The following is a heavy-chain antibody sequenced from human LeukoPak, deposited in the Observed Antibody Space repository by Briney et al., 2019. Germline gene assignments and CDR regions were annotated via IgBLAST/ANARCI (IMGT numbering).Heavy chain of an antibody. Sequence: PSETLSLTCTVSGGSISSSSYYWGWIRQPPGKGLEWIGSIYYSGSTYYNPSLKSRVTISVGTSKNQFSLKLSSVTAADTAVYYCARDDGDGDYFDYWGQGTLVTVSS. J-gene: IGHJ4*02. CDR2: IYYSGST. D-gene: IGHD4-17*01. V-gene: IGHV4-39*02. CDR1: GGSISSSSYY. CDR3: ARDDGDGDYFDY.